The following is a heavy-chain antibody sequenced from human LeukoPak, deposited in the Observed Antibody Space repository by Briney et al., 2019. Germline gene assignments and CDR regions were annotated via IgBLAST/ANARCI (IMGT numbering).Heavy chain of an antibody. V-gene: IGHV1-8*01. CDR2: MSPNSGNT. D-gene: IGHD3-16*01. CDR3: ARFTPQGYGWGGYNRFDP. Sequence: ASVKVSCKASGYTFTSYDINWVRQATGQGLEWMGWMSPNSGNTGYAQKFQGRVTMTRSTSISTAYMELSSLRSEDTAVYYCARFTPQGYGWGGYNRFDPWGQGTLVTVSS. J-gene: IGHJ5*02. CDR1: GYTFTSYD.